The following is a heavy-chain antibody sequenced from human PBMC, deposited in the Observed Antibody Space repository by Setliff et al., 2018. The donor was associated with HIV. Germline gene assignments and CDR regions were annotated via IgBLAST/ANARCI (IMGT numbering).Heavy chain of an antibody. CDR1: GGTFSSYA. CDR3: ARGHSSSAYDAYDI. J-gene: IGHJ3*02. V-gene: IGHV1-3*01. CDR2: INVGNDNT. D-gene: IGHD6-6*01. Sequence: ASVKVSCKASGGTFSSYAISWVRQAPGQGLEWMGGINVGNDNTKYSQRLQDRVTIARDTSASTAYMELSSLRSEDTAVYYCARGHSSSAYDAYDIWGQGTMVTVSS.